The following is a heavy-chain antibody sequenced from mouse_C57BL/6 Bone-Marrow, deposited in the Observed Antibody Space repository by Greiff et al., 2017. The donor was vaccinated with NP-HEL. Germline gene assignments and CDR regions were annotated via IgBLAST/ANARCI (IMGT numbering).Heavy chain of an antibody. CDR3: ARETSPAYYYGSSSPYAMDY. J-gene: IGHJ4*01. D-gene: IGHD1-1*01. CDR2: IDPSDSYT. CDR1: GYTFTSYW. Sequence: VQLQQPGAELVMPGASVKLSCKASGYTFTSYWMHWVKQRPGQGLEWIGEIDPSDSYTNYNQKFKGKSTLTVDKSSSTAYMQLSSLTSEDSAVYYCARETSPAYYYGSSSPYAMDYWGQGTSVTVSS. V-gene: IGHV1-69*01.